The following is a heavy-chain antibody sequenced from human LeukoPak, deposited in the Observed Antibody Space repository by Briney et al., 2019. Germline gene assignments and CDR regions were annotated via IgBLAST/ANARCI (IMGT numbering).Heavy chain of an antibody. D-gene: IGHD5-12*01. V-gene: IGHV3-30*04. CDR1: GFTFSSYA. CDR3: ARASGYDSGYYYYYGMDV. J-gene: IGHJ6*02. Sequence: GRSLRLSCAASGFTFSSYAMHWVRQAPGKGLEWVAVISYDGSNKYYADSVKGRFTISRDNSKNTLYLQMSSLRAEDTAVYYCARASGYDSGYYYYYGMDVWGQGTTVTVSS. CDR2: ISYDGSNK.